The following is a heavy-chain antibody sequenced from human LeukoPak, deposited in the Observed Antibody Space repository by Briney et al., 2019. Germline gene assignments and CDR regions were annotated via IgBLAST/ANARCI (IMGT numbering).Heavy chain of an antibody. CDR3: AREAGSYYYDSSGYYELDY. D-gene: IGHD3-22*01. CDR2: IRSKANNYAT. Sequence: GGSLRLSCAASGFTFGASALHWVRQASGKGLEWVGLIRSKANNYATAYAASVKGRFTISRDDSENMAYLQVNSLKTEDTAVYYCAREAGSYYYDSSGYYELDYWGQGTLVTVSS. V-gene: IGHV3-73*01. J-gene: IGHJ4*02. CDR1: GFTFGASA.